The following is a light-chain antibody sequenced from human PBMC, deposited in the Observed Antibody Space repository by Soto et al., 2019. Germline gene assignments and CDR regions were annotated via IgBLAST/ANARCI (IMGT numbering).Light chain of an antibody. CDR2: EVS. CDR3: SSYTSSSLYV. Sequence: QSALTQPASVSGSPRQSITISCTGASSDVGGYTYVSWYQQHPGKAPKLMIYEVSDRPSGVSNRFSGSKSGNTASLTISGLQAEDEADYYCSSYTSSSLYVFGTGTKLTVL. CDR1: SSDVGGYTY. J-gene: IGLJ1*01. V-gene: IGLV2-14*01.